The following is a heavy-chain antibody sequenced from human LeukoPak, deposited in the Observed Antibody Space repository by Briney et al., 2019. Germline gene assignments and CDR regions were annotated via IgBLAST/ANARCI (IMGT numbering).Heavy chain of an antibody. CDR1: GFTFDDYA. Sequence: GGSLRLSCAASGFTFDDYAMHWVRQAPGKGLEWVSGISWNSGSIGYADSVKGRFTIPRDNAKNSLYLQMNSLRAEDTALYYCAKDSGYSYGPGFDYWGQGTLVTVSS. J-gene: IGHJ4*02. CDR3: AKDSGYSYGPGFDY. CDR2: ISWNSGSI. V-gene: IGHV3-9*01. D-gene: IGHD5-18*01.